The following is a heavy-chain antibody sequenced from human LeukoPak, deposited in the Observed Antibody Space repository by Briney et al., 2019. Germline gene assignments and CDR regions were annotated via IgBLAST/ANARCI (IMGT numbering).Heavy chain of an antibody. CDR3: AKEIFSGLLYIDY. CDR2: ITDAVGST. J-gene: IGHJ4*02. CDR1: GFTFSTSS. V-gene: IGHV3-23*01. Sequence: GGSLRLSCAASGFTFSTSSISWVRQAPGKGLEWVSAITDAVGSTHYADSVKGRFTISSDNSKNTVYLQMNSLRPEDMAVYYCAKEIFSGLLYIDYWGQGTLVTVSS. D-gene: IGHD5-12*01.